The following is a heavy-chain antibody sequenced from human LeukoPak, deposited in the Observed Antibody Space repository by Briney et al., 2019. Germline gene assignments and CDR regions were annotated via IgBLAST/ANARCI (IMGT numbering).Heavy chain of an antibody. CDR2: ISSSSSTI. CDR3: ARGVVVVAARELDY. D-gene: IGHD2-15*01. J-gene: IGHJ4*02. V-gene: IGHV3-48*02. CDR1: GFTFSSYS. Sequence: PGGSLRLSCAASGFTFSSYSMNWVRQAPGKGLEWVSYISSSSSTIYYADSVKGRFTISRDNAKNSLYLQMNSLRDEDTAVYYCARGVVVVAARELDYWGQGTPVTVSS.